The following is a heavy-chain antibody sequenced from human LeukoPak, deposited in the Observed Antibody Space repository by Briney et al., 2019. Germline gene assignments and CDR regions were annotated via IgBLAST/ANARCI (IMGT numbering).Heavy chain of an antibody. Sequence: SETLSLTCSVSGGSISNYYWSWIRQPAGKGLEWIGRIYTSGSTNYNPSLKSRVTISVDTSKNQFSLKLSSVTAADTAVYYCARDAPDYYDSSGYPSAAFDIWGQGTMVTVSS. J-gene: IGHJ3*02. D-gene: IGHD3-22*01. CDR1: GGSISNYY. CDR3: ARDAPDYYDSSGYPSAAFDI. CDR2: IYTSGST. V-gene: IGHV4-4*07.